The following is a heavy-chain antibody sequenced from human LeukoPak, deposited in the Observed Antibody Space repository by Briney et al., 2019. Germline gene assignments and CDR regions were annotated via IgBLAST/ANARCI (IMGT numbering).Heavy chain of an antibody. CDR1: GFTFSRYW. CDR2: INSDGSSA. V-gene: IGHV3-74*01. J-gene: IGHJ4*02. CDR3: AKDPLPLIAAAGYFDY. D-gene: IGHD6-13*01. Sequence: GGSLRLSCAASGFTFSRYWMHWVRQAPGKGLVWVSRINSDGSSARYADSVKGRFTISRDNSNNTLYLQMNSLRAEDTAVYYCAKDPLPLIAAAGYFDYWGQGTLVTVSS.